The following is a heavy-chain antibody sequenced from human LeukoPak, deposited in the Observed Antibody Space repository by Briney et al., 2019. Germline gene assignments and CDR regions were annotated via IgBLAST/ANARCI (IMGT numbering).Heavy chain of an antibody. D-gene: IGHD2-2*01. J-gene: IGHJ5*02. V-gene: IGHV1-2*02. CDR2: INPDNGGT. CDR1: GYTFTDYY. CDR3: TREARVGNWFDP. Sequence: ASVKVSCRASGYTFTDYYIHWVRQAPGQGLEWMGWINPDNGGTNYAQKFQGRVAMTRDTSIRTVYMDLSRLRSDDTAVFYCTREARVGNWFDPWGQGTQVTVSS.